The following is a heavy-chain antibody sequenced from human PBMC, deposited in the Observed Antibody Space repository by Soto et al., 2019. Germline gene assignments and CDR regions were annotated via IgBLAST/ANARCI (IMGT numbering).Heavy chain of an antibody. CDR3: ARVGTRDY. J-gene: IGHJ4*02. CDR1: GFTFSDYY. CDR2: ISGGDSM. Sequence: QVQLVESGGGLVKPGGSLRLSCVASGFTFSDYYMSWIRQAPGKGLEWISYISGGDSMYYADCVKGRFTISRDNAKNSLYLQMNSLRVDDTAVYYCARVGTRDYWGQGTLVTVSS. D-gene: IGHD7-27*01. V-gene: IGHV3-11*01.